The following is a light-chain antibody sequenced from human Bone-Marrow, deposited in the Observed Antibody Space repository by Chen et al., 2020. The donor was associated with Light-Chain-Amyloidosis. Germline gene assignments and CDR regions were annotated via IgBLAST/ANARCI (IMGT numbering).Light chain of an antibody. Sequence: SYELPQPPSVSVSPGQPAMITCSGDDLPTKYAYWYQQKPGQAPVLVIHRDTERPSGISERFSGSSSGTTATLTISGVQAEDEADYHCQSADSSGTYEVIFGGGTKLTVL. J-gene: IGLJ2*01. CDR3: QSADSSGTYEVI. V-gene: IGLV3-25*03. CDR1: DLPTKY. CDR2: RDT.